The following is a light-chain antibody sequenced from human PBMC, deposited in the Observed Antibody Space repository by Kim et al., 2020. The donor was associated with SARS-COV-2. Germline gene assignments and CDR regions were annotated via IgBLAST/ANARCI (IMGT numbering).Light chain of an antibody. CDR2: EVS. CDR3: CSYAGSRYV. V-gene: IGLV2-23*02. J-gene: IGLJ1*01. Sequence: PAQSTTISSSGTSGVVGNDNRVAWHQQHPGKAPNLMLYEVSKRPSGVSNRFAGAKSGNTASLTIPGLQAEDEADYYCCSYAGSRYVFGTGTKVTVL. CDR1: SGVVGNDNR.